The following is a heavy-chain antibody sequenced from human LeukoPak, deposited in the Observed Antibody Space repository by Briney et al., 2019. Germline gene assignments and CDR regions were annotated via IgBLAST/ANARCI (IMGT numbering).Heavy chain of an antibody. V-gene: IGHV4-34*01. CDR2: INHSGST. CDR1: GFTFSSYA. CDR3: ARGMGVTTV. Sequence: GSLRLSCAASGFTFSSYAMSWVRQPPGKGLEWIGEINHSGSTNYNPSLKSRVTISVDTSKNQSSLKLSSVTAADTAVYYCARGMGVTTVWGQGTLVTVSS. D-gene: IGHD4-17*01. J-gene: IGHJ4*02.